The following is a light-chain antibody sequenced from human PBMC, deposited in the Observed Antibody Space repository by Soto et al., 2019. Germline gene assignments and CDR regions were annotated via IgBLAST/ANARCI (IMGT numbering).Light chain of an antibody. V-gene: IGKV1-5*01. Sequence: DFQMTQSPSTLSASVGDRVTITCRASQSISKWLAWHQQKPGKAPQLLIYDASSLESGVPSRFSGSGSGTEFTLTISSLQPDDFATYYCQQYNTYSQYTFGQGTRLEIK. J-gene: IGKJ5*01. CDR2: DAS. CDR3: QQYNTYSQYT. CDR1: QSISKW.